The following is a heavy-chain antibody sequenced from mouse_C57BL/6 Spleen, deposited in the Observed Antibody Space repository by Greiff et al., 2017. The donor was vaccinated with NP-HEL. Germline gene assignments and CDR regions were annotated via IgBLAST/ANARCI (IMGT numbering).Heavy chain of an antibody. CDR2: IYPGDGDT. J-gene: IGHJ2*01. D-gene: IGHD2-4*01. Sequence: QVQLKQSGAELVKPGASVKISCKASGYAFSSYWMNWVKQRPGKGLEWIGQIYPGDGDTNYNGKFKGKATLTADKSSSTAYMQLSSLTSEDSAVYFCARSGDYPYFDYWGQGTTLTVSS. V-gene: IGHV1-80*01. CDR1: GYAFSSYW. CDR3: ARSGDYPYFDY.